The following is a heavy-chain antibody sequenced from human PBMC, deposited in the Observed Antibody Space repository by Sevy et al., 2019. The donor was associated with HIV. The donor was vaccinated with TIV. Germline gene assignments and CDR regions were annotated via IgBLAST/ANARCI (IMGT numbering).Heavy chain of an antibody. Sequence: GGYLRLSCAASGFTFSSYWVSWVRQAPGKGLEWVANIKQDGSEKYYVDSVKGRFTISRDNAKNSLYLQMNSLRAEDTAVYYCARRYYDFWSGYSKYYYYYYYMDVWGKGTPVTVSS. D-gene: IGHD3-3*01. CDR3: ARRYYDFWSGYSKYYYYYYYMDV. CDR2: IKQDGSEK. V-gene: IGHV3-7*03. CDR1: GFTFSSYW. J-gene: IGHJ6*03.